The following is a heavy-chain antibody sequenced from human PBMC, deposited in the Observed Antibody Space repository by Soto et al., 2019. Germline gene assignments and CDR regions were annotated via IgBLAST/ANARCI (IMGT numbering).Heavy chain of an antibody. Sequence: EVQLVQSGEEVKKPGECLKISCKGSGYSFTSYWIGWVRQIPGKGLEWMGIIYPGDSDTRYSPSFQGQVTISADKSISTAYLQWISLKASDTAMYYCARPSEVAATGVGFDYWGQGTLVTFSS. CDR2: IYPGDSDT. CDR3: ARPSEVAATGVGFDY. J-gene: IGHJ4*02. CDR1: GYSFTSYW. V-gene: IGHV5-51*01. D-gene: IGHD2-15*01.